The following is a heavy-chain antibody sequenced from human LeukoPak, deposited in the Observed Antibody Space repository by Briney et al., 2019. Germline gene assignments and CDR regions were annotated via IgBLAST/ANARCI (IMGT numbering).Heavy chain of an antibody. J-gene: IGHJ4*02. D-gene: IGHD6-13*01. CDR1: GFTFSSYA. Sequence: TGGSLRLSCAASGFTFSSYAMSWVRQAPGKGLEWVSAISGSGGSTYYADSVKGRFTISRDNSKNTLYLQMNSLRAEDTAVYYCAKPPSYSNTFDYWGQGTLVTVSS. CDR3: AKPPSYSNTFDY. CDR2: ISGSGGST. V-gene: IGHV3-23*01.